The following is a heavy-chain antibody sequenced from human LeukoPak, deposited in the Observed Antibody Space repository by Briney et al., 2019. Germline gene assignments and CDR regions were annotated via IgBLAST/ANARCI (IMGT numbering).Heavy chain of an antibody. D-gene: IGHD3-10*01. Sequence: PGGSLRLSCAASGFTFSSYGMHWVRQAPGKGLEWVANIKQDGREKYYVDSVKGRFTVSRDNPKNSLYLQMNSLRAEDTAVYYCARSGSSVYWGQGTLVTVSS. CDR3: ARSGSSVY. CDR1: GFTFSSYG. J-gene: IGHJ4*02. CDR2: IKQDGREK. V-gene: IGHV3-7*01.